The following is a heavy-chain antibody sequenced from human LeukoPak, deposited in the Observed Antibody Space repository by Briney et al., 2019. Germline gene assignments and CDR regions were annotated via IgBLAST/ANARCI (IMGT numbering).Heavy chain of an antibody. CDR1: GYTFTSYS. J-gene: IGHJ6*02. CDR2: ISAYNGNT. D-gene: IGHD5-24*01. Sequence: RAASVKVSCKASGYTFTSYSMNWVRQAPGQGLEWMGWISAYNGNTNYAQKFQGRVTITADESTSTAYMELSSLRSEDTAVYYCARGDGYRGPMDVWGQGTTVTVSS. V-gene: IGHV1-18*01. CDR3: ARGDGYRGPMDV.